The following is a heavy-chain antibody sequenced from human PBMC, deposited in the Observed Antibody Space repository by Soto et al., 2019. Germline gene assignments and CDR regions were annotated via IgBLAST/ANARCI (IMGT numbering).Heavy chain of an antibody. CDR3: ARLLGQAVLDV. J-gene: IGHJ6*02. CDR1: EDTFTNYW. CDR2: IYPGDSDT. Sequence: PGESLKISCQGSEDTFTNYWIGWVRQMPGKGLEWMGIIYPGDSDTRYSPSFQGQVTISADKSIRTAYLQWSSLRASDTAMYYCARLLGQAVLDVWGQGTTVTVSS. V-gene: IGHV5-51*01. D-gene: IGHD6-19*01.